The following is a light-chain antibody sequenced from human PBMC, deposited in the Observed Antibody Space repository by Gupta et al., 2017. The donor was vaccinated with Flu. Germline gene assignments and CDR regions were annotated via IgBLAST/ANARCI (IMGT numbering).Light chain of an antibody. Sequence: GDRITIPCQASHGVTDYVNWYQQKPSEAPRLLIYDSSKLESGVPSRFSGSGYGTYFTFVISSPQPEDFATYFCQQYDSLPVTFGQGTRLEIK. J-gene: IGKJ5*01. CDR1: HGVTDY. V-gene: IGKV1-33*01. CDR2: DSS. CDR3: QQYDSLPVT.